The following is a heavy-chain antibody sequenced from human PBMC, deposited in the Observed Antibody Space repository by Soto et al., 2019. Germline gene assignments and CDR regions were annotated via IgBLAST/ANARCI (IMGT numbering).Heavy chain of an antibody. V-gene: IGHV4-39*01. CDR1: GGSISNPIYY. J-gene: IGHJ5*01. CDR2: IFYGGSA. Sequence: QLQLQESGPGLVKPSETLSLTCSVSGGSISNPIYYWAWIRQPPGKGLEWLGSIFYGGSAYYNPPLKSRVPMSADTSQNPFSLKLSSVTAADTAVYYCAGRPSLTSVEIFSGGLSGYNWVDPWGRGTLVTVSS. CDR3: AGRPSLTSVEIFSGGLSGYNWVDP. D-gene: IGHD3-3*01.